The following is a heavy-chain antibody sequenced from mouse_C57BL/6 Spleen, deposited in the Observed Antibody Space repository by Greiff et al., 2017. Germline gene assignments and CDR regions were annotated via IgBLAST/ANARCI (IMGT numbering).Heavy chain of an antibody. CDR1: GYTFTSYW. V-gene: IGHV1-64*01. CDR2: IHPNSGST. D-gene: IGHD1-1*02. Sequence: QVQLQQPGAELVKPGASVKLSCKASGYTFTSYWMHWVKQRPGQGLEWIGMIHPNSGSTNYNEKFKSKATLTVDKSSSTAYMQLSSLTSEDSAVYYCAREGFGGKRAMDYWGQGTSVTVSS. J-gene: IGHJ4*01. CDR3: AREGFGGKRAMDY.